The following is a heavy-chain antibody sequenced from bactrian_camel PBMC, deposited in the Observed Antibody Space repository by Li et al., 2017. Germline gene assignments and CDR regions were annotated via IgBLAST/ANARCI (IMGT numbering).Heavy chain of an antibody. Sequence: VQLVESGGGSVQIGGSLTLACAASRGFDDADAEWGWFRQAPGKESEGVASVGGDSSPRYLDSVKGRFTISVDNAKNTPYLQMNSLEPEDTATYYCAAGRLRGGRCGVMTGRFPDFAYYGQGTQVTVS. CDR3: AAGRLRGGRCGVMTGRFPDFAY. CDR1: RGFDDADAE. V-gene: IGHV3S63*01. J-gene: IGHJ6*01. CDR2: VGGDSSP. D-gene: IGHD7*01.